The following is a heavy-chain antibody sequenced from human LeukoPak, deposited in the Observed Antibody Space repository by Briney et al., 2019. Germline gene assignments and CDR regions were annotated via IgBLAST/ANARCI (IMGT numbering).Heavy chain of an antibody. V-gene: IGHV3-15*01. CDR1: GFTFSNAW. CDR2: IKSKTDGGTT. CDR3: TTDPDCSGGSCYPVGYFDY. J-gene: IGHJ4*02. D-gene: IGHD2-15*01. Sequence: PGGSLRLSCAASGFTFSNAWMSWVRQAPGKGLEWVGRIKSKTDGGTTDYAAPVKVRFTISRDDSKNTLYLQMNSLKTEDTAVYYCTTDPDCSGGSCYPVGYFDYWGQGTLVTVSS.